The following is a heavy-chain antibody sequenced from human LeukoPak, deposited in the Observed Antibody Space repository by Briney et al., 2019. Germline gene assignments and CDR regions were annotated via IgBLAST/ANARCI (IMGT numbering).Heavy chain of an antibody. J-gene: IGHJ4*02. CDR2: IYYSGST. D-gene: IGHD3-16*01. CDR1: GGSISSYY. Sequence: PSETLSLTCTVSGGSISSYYWSWIRQPPGKGLEWIGYIYYSGSTNYNPSLKSRVTISVDTSKNQFSLKLSSVTAADTAVYYCARSQGGSRFDYWGQGTLVTVPS. V-gene: IGHV4-59*01. CDR3: ARSQGGSRFDY.